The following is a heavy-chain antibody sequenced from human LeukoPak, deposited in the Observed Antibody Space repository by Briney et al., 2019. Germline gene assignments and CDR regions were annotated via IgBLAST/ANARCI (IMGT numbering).Heavy chain of an antibody. CDR2: IYYSGST. CDR1: GCTVSSGSYY. Sequence: SETLSLTCTVSGCTVSSGSYYWSWIGQPPGKGLEWIGNIYYSGSTNYNPSINSRVTISVHSSQNQFSLKLSSVTAADTAVYYCARVVYSSILHWGQGTLVTVSS. CDR3: ARVVYSSILH. V-gene: IGHV4-61*01. J-gene: IGHJ4*02. D-gene: IGHD6-13*01.